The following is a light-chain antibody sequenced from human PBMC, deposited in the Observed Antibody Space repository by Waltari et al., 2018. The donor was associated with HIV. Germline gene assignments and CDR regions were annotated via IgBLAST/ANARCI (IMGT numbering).Light chain of an antibody. J-gene: IGKJ2*01. V-gene: IGKV6-21*01. CDR1: QSIGSS. CDR3: HQSSSLPHT. CDR2: YAS. Sequence: EIVLTQSPDFQSVSPKEKVTITCRASQSIGSSLHWYQQKPDQSPKLLIKYASRSFSGVPSRFSGSGSGTDFNLTRLEGEDAATYYCHQSSSLPHTFGQGTKLEIK.